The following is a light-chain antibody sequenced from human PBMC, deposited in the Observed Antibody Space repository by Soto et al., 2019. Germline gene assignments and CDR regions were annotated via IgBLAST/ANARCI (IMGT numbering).Light chain of an antibody. Sequence: EIVLTKSPGTLSLSPGAMATLSCRASQSVSSSYLAWYQQKPGQAPRLLIYGTSSRATGIPARFSGSGSGTEFTLTISSLQSEDFAVYYCQQDNIWPQTFGQGAIVDIK. CDR2: GTS. V-gene: IGKV3-20*01. J-gene: IGKJ1*01. CDR3: QQDNIWPQT. CDR1: QSVSSSY.